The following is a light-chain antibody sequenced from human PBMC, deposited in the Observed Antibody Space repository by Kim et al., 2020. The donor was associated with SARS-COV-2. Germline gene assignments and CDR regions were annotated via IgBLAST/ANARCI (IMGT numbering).Light chain of an antibody. Sequence: DIVMTQSPLSLPVTPGEPAPISCRSSQSLLHSNGYNYLDWYLQKPGQSPQLLIYLGSNRASGVPDRFSGSGSGTDFTLKISRVEAEDVGVYYCMQALQTPRTFGQGTKLEI. J-gene: IGKJ2*01. CDR1: QSLLHSNGYNY. CDR3: MQALQTPRT. V-gene: IGKV2-28*01. CDR2: LGS.